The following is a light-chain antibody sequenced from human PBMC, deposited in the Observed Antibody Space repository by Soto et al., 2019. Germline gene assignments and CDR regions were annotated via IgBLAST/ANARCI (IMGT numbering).Light chain of an antibody. CDR3: QQYGRSPYT. V-gene: IGKV3-20*01. CDR2: GTS. Sequence: EIVLTQSPGTLSLSPGERATLSCRASQSVTSTFLAWFQQRPGQAPRLLIYGTSSRATGTPPRFSGSGSGTDFTLTISRLEPEDFAVYYCQQYGRSPYTFGQGTKLEI. J-gene: IGKJ2*01. CDR1: QSVTSTF.